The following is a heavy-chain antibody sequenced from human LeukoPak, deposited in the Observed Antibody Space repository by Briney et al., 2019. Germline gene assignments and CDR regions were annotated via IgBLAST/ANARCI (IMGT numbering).Heavy chain of an antibody. Sequence: ASVKVSCKASGYTFTSYGINWVRQVTGQGLEWMGWMNPNSGNTVYAQKFQGRVTITRDTSISTVYMELSSLRSEDTAVYYCARGLFSGYDYYYYYYMDVWGKGTTVTVSS. D-gene: IGHD5-12*01. CDR3: ARGLFSGYDYYYYYYMDV. CDR1: GYTFTSYG. V-gene: IGHV1-8*03. CDR2: MNPNSGNT. J-gene: IGHJ6*03.